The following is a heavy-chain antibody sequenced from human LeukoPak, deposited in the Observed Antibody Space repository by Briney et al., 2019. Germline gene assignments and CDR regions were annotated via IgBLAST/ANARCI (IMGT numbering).Heavy chain of an antibody. V-gene: IGHV3-33*01. Sequence: GGSLRLSCAASGFTFNSYAMHWVRQAPGKGLDWVAVIWYDGGNKYNADSVKGRFTISRDNSKNTLYLQMNSLRAEDTALYYCARAGSGWYEIDSWGQGTLVTVSS. CDR2: IWYDGGNK. CDR1: GFTFNSYA. CDR3: ARAGSGWYEIDS. D-gene: IGHD6-19*01. J-gene: IGHJ4*02.